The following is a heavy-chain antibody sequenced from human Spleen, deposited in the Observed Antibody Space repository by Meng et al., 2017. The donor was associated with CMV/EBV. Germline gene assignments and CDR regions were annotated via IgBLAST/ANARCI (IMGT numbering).Heavy chain of an antibody. Sequence: TASGGTFSSYTISWVRQAPGQGLEWMGRTIPILGIAHYAQNFQGRVTITADKSASTAYMEVSSLRSENTAVYYCGYSDGSNGHYFDYWGQGTLVTVSS. CDR1: GGTFSSYT. D-gene: IGHD5-18*01. J-gene: IGHJ4*02. CDR2: TIPILGIA. V-gene: IGHV1-69*02. CDR3: GYSDGSNGHYFDY.